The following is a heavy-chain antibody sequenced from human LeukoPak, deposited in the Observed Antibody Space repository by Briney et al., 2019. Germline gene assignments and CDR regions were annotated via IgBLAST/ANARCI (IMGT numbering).Heavy chain of an antibody. D-gene: IGHD5-18*01. CDR3: ARGGIQGIYYYGMDV. CDR2: IIPIFGTA. Sequence: SVKVSCKASGGIFSSYAISWVRQAPGQGLEWMGGIIPIFGTANYAQKFQGRVTITADESTSTAYMELSSLRSEDTAVYYCARGGIQGIYYYGMDVWGQGTTVTVSS. V-gene: IGHV1-69*13. CDR1: GGIFSSYA. J-gene: IGHJ6*02.